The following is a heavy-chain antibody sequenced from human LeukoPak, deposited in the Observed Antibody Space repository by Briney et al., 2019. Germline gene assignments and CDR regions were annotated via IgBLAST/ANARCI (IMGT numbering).Heavy chain of an antibody. Sequence: PGRSLRLSCAASGFTFSSYAMHWVRQAPGKGLEWVAVISYDGSNKYYADSVKGRFTISRDNSKNTLYLQMNSLRAEDTAVYYCAKDRGATRDHDAFDIWGQGTMVTVSS. V-gene: IGHV3-30*04. CDR1: GFTFSSYA. D-gene: IGHD1-26*01. CDR3: AKDRGATRDHDAFDI. CDR2: ISYDGSNK. J-gene: IGHJ3*02.